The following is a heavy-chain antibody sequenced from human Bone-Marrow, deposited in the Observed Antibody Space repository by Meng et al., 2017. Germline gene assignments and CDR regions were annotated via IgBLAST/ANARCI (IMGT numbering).Heavy chain of an antibody. CDR2: INPNSGGT. D-gene: IGHD1-14*01. CDR3: ARRFQRGQPGMDV. J-gene: IGHJ6*02. CDR1: GYTFTGYY. V-gene: IGHV1-2*06. Sequence: ASVKVSCKASGYTFTGYYMHWVRQAPGQGLEWMGRINPNSGGTNYAQKFQGRVTMTRDTSISTAYMELSRLRSDDTAVYYCARRFQRGQPGMDVWGQGTTVTVSS.